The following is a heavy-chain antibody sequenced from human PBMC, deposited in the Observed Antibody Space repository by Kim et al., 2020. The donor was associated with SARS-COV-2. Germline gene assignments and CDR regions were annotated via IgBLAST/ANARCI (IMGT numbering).Heavy chain of an antibody. J-gene: IGHJ5*02. CDR1: GGSVSSGSYY. V-gene: IGHV4-61*01. Sequence: SETLSLTCTVSGGSVSSGSYYWSWIRQPPGKGLEWIGYIYYSGSTNYNPSLKSRVTISVDTSKNQFSLKLSSVTAADTAVYYCARGEVSAWFDPWGQGTLVTVSS. CDR3: ARGEVSAWFDP. CDR2: IYYSGST.